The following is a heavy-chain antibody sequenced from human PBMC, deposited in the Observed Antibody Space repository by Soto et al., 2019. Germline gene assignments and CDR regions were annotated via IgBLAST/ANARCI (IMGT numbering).Heavy chain of an antibody. D-gene: IGHD6-13*01. V-gene: IGHV4-31*03. CDR3: ARDSRQLTQGWFDP. Sequence: SETLSLTCTVSGGSISSVGYYWSWIRQHPGKGLEWIGYIYYSGSTYYNPSLKSRVTISVDTSKNQFSLKLSSVTAADTAVYYCARDSRQLTQGWFDPWGQGTLVTVSS. CDR1: GGSISSVGYY. J-gene: IGHJ5*02. CDR2: IYYSGST.